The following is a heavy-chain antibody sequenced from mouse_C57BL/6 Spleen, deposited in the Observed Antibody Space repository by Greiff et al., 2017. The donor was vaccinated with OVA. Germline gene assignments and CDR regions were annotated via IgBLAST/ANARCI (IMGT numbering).Heavy chain of an antibody. CDR1: GFSLTSYG. V-gene: IGHV2-3*01. CDR2: IWGDGST. D-gene: IGHD3-1*01. Sequence: QVQLQQSGPGLVAPSQSLSITCTVSGFSLTSYGVSWVRQPPGKGLEWLGVIWGDGSTNYHSALISRLSISKDNSKSQVILKLNSLQTDDTATDCCANYSGVYAMDYWGQGTSVTVSS. CDR3: ANYSGVYAMDY. J-gene: IGHJ4*01.